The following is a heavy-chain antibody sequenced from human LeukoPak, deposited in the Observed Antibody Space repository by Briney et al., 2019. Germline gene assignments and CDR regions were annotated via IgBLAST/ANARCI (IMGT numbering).Heavy chain of an antibody. D-gene: IGHD6-19*01. J-gene: IGHJ1*01. V-gene: IGHV3-23*01. CDR2: ISGSGGST. CDR3: ARDHNSGWFNADVLEYFQH. CDR1: GFTFSSYA. Sequence: PGGSLRLSCAASGFTFSSYAMSWVRQAPGKGLEWVSAISGSGGSTYYADSVKGRFTISRDNSKNTLYLQMNSLRAEDTAVYYCARDHNSGWFNADVLEYFQHWGQGTLVTVSS.